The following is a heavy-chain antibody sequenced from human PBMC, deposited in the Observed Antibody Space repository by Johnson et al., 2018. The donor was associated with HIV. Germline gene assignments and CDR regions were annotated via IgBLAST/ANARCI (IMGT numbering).Heavy chain of an antibody. J-gene: IGHJ3*02. Sequence: QVQLVESGGGLVKPGGSLRLSCVGSGFTFSDYYMSWVRQAPGKGLEWIAYISGGSAGTFYADSVQGRFTISRDNAKNTLYVQMNSLRVEDTAVYYCARDPELDYFNNRAFDIWGQGTMVTVSS. CDR1: GFTFSDYY. CDR3: ARDPELDYFNNRAFDI. V-gene: IGHV3-11*04. CDR2: ISGGSAGT. D-gene: IGHD3-22*01.